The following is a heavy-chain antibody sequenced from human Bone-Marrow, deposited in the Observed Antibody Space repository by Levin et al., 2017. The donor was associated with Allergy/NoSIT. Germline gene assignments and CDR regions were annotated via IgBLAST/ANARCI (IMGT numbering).Heavy chain of an antibody. J-gene: IGHJ5*02. Sequence: PSETLSLTCSVSGDSITNYYYSWIRQPPGKGLEWVAYIYNSGNTNYNPSLKSRLTISMDTSNNQISLKLSSVTPADTAVYYCARMKGGPSWYNWFDPWGQGTLVIVSS. D-gene: IGHD6-13*01. CDR1: GDSITNYY. CDR3: ARMKGGPSWYNWFDP. CDR2: IYNSGNT. V-gene: IGHV4-59*01.